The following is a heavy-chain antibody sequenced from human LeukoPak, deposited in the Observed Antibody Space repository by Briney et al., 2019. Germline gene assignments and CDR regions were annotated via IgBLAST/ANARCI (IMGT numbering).Heavy chain of an antibody. CDR2: IFSDGTT. Sequence: GGSLRLSCAASGFTVGSSFMTWVRQAPGKGLQWVSVIFSDGTTYYTDSVKGRFTISRDNSKNTLYLQLNSLRAEDTAVYYCAKTGGPWDWGQGTLVTVSS. D-gene: IGHD7-27*01. J-gene: IGHJ4*02. CDR3: AKTGGPWD. CDR1: GFTVGSSF. V-gene: IGHV3-53*01.